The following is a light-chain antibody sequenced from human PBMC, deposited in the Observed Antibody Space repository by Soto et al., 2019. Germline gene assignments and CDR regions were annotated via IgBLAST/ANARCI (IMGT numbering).Light chain of an antibody. CDR3: SSYTSSSTPPWV. J-gene: IGLJ3*02. CDR2: DVS. Sequence: HSALTQPASVSGSPVQSITISCTGTSSDVGGYNYVSWYQQHPGKAPKLMIYDVSNRPSGVSNRFSGSKSGNTASLTISGLQAEDEADYYCSSYTSSSTPPWVFGGGNKVTVL. CDR1: SSDVGGYNY. V-gene: IGLV2-14*01.